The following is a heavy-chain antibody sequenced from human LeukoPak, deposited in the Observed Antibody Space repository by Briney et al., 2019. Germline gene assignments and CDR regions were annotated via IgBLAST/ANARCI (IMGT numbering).Heavy chain of an antibody. Sequence: GGSLRPSCAASGFTFSNYSMNWVRQAPGKGLEWVSSISGSSSYIYYADSVKGRFTISRDNAKNSLYLQMNSLRAEDTAVYYCARDQTTYYFDYWGQGTLVTVSS. D-gene: IGHD1-1*01. CDR1: GFTFSNYS. V-gene: IGHV3-21*01. CDR3: ARDQTTYYFDY. J-gene: IGHJ4*02. CDR2: ISGSSSYI.